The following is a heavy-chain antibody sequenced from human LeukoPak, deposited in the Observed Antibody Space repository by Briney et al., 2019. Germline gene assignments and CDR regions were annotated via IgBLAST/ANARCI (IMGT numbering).Heavy chain of an antibody. J-gene: IGHJ4*02. CDR2: ISSDGNRN. Sequence: GGYLRLSCAASGFIFSSYAMQWVRQAPGRGLEWVAVISSDGNRNFYSNSVRGRFTISRDNPKNIVYLQMNTLKGEDTAVYYCAKDGGAAGTFDYWGQGTLVTVSS. CDR1: GFIFSSYA. D-gene: IGHD6-13*01. CDR3: AKDGGAAGTFDY. V-gene: IGHV3-30*18.